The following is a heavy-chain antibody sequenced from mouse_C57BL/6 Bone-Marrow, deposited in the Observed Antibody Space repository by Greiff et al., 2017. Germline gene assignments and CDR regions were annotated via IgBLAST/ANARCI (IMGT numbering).Heavy chain of an antibody. V-gene: IGHV2-5*01. Sequence: VKVVESGPGLVQPSQSLSITCTVSGFSLTSYGVHWVRQSPGKGLEWLGVIWRGGSTDYNAAFMSRLSITKDNSKSQVFFKMNSLQADDTAIYYCAKRGGNYGSSYGYFDVWGTGTTVTVSS. CDR1: GFSLTSYG. CDR3: AKRGGNYGSSYGYFDV. D-gene: IGHD1-1*01. CDR2: IWRGGST. J-gene: IGHJ1*03.